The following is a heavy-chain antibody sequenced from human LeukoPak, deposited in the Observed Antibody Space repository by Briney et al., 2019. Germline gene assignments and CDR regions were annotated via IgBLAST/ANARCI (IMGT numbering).Heavy chain of an antibody. D-gene: IGHD3-3*01. CDR1: GFTFSSYA. Sequence: PGGSLRLSCAASGFTFSSYAMSWVRQAPGKGLEWVSAISGSGTSTDYADSVKGRFTISRDNSKNTLYLQMNSLRAEDTAVYYCARPHPRTVFGVFSYYYGMDVWGQGTTVTVSS. J-gene: IGHJ6*02. V-gene: IGHV3-23*01. CDR3: ARPHPRTVFGVFSYYYGMDV. CDR2: ISGSGTST.